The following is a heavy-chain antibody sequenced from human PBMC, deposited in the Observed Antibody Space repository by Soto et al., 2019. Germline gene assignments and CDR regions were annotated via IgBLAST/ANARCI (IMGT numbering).Heavy chain of an antibody. J-gene: IGHJ6*03. D-gene: IGHD3-10*01. CDR2: INPNSGST. CDR3: ARGPLGSNTYYYYYMDV. V-gene: IGHV1-2*02. CDR1: GYTFTVYY. Sequence: ASVKVSCKASGYTFTVYYMHWVLQAPGQGLEWMGWINPNSGSTSYAQKFQGRVTVTRDTSISTAYMELSSLRSEDTAVYYCARGPLGSNTYYYYYMDVWGKGTTVTVSS.